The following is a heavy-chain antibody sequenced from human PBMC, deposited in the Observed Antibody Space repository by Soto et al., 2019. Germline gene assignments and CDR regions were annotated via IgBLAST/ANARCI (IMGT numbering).Heavy chain of an antibody. Sequence: EVQLLESGGGLVQPGGSLRLFCAASGFTFSNYAVTWVRQAPGEGLAWVSTLTRDGPAYFGEAVKGRFTISRDNSKNMVYLQMNSLRVDDTAVYYCARTDRYDSPSTGWANRFDYWGQGTLVTVSS. CDR3: ARTDRYDSPSTGWANRFDY. V-gene: IGHV3-23*01. J-gene: IGHJ4*02. CDR1: GFTFSNYA. D-gene: IGHD2-8*02. CDR2: LTRDGPA.